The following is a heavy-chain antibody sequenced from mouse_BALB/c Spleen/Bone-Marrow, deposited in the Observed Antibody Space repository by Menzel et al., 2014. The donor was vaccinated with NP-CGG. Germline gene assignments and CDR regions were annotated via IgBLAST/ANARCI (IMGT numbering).Heavy chain of an antibody. J-gene: IGHJ3*01. V-gene: IGHV1-52*01. Sequence: QVQLKQSGAELVRPGASVKLSCKASGYTLTSYWMNWFKQRPEQGLEWIGRIDPYDSETHYNQKFKDKAILTVDKSSSTAYMQLSSLTSEDSAVYYCARGRDYDVFSYWGQGTLVTVSA. CDR3: ARGRDYDVFSY. CDR2: IDPYDSET. CDR1: GYTLTSYW. D-gene: IGHD2-4*01.